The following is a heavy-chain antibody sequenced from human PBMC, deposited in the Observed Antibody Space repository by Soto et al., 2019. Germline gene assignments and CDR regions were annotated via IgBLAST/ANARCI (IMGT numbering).Heavy chain of an antibody. Sequence: GASVKVSCKASGGTFSSYAISWVRQAPGQGLEWMGGIIPIFGTANYAQKFQGRVTITADESTSTAYMELSSLRSEDTAVYYCGRGADSGWPFDYWGLGTLVTVSS. D-gene: IGHD6-19*01. CDR3: GRGADSGWPFDY. CDR1: GGTFSSYA. CDR2: IIPIFGTA. J-gene: IGHJ4*02. V-gene: IGHV1-69*13.